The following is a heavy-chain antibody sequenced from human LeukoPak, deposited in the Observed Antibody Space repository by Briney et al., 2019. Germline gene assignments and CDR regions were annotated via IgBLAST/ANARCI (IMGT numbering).Heavy chain of an antibody. J-gene: IGHJ6*03. D-gene: IGHD5-18*01. CDR3: ATDTAMDYYYYYYMDV. V-gene: IGHV3-30*03. CDR1: GFTFSSYS. CDR2: ISYDGSNK. Sequence: GGSLRLSCAASGFTFSSYSMNWVRQAPGKGLEWVAVISYDGSNKYYADSVKGRFTISRDNSKNTLYLQMNSLRAEDTAVYYCATDTAMDYYYYYYMDVWGKGTTVTVSS.